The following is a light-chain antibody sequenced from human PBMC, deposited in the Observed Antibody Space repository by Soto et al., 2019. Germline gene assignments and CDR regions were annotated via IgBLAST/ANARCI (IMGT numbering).Light chain of an antibody. V-gene: IGLV1-40*01. J-gene: IGLJ2*01. Sequence: QSVLTQPPSVSGAPGQRVTISCTGSSSNIGAGYDVHWYQQLPGTAPKLLIYGNSNRPSGVPDRFSGSKSGTSASLAITGLQAEDEVDYYCQSYDISLSAPVVFGGGTQLTVL. CDR3: QSYDISLSAPVV. CDR2: GNS. CDR1: SSNIGAGYD.